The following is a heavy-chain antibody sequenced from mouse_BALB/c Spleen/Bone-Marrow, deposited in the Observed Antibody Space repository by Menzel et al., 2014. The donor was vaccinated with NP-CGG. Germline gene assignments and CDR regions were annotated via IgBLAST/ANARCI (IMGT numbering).Heavy chain of an antibody. Sequence: LQQSGGGLVQPGRSLKISCAASGFDFSGFWMGWVRLAPGKGLEWIGEINPDSSTINYTPSLKDRFIISRDNAKNTLYLQMSKVRSEDTTLYYCARLGYYGGLAYWGQGTLVTVSA. D-gene: IGHD2-3*01. V-gene: IGHV4-1*02. J-gene: IGHJ3*01. CDR2: INPDSSTI. CDR1: GFDFSGFW. CDR3: ARLGYYGGLAY.